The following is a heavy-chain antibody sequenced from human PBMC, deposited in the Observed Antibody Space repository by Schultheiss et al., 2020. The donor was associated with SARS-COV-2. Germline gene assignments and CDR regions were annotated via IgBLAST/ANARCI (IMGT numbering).Heavy chain of an antibody. CDR1: GFTFSSYA. CDR2: ISSNGGST. V-gene: IGHV3-64D*06. J-gene: IGHJ4*02. CDR3: VKDQSITIFGVVIFDY. Sequence: GGSLRLSCSASGFTFSSYAMHWVRQAPGKGLEYVSAISSNGGSTYYADSVKGRFTISRDNSKNTLYLQMSSLRAEDTAVYYCVKDQSITIFGVVIFDYWGQGTLVTVSS. D-gene: IGHD3-3*01.